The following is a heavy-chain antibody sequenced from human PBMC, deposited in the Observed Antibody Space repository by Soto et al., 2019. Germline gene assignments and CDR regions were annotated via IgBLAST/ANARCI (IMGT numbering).Heavy chain of an antibody. V-gene: IGHV3-48*01. Sequence: EVQLVESGGGLVPPGGSLRLSCAGSGFAFSSYTMTWVRQAPGKGLEWISYISSPSTSTFYADSVKGRFTTSRDNAKESLYLQMNNLKADDTAVYYCARVGALVTLLSYYNAMDVWGQGTTVIVSS. D-gene: IGHD5-18*01. CDR3: ARVGALVTLLSYYNAMDV. CDR1: GFAFSSYT. J-gene: IGHJ6*02. CDR2: ISSPSTST.